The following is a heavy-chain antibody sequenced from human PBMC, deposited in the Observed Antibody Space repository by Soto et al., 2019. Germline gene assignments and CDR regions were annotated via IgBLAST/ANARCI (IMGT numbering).Heavy chain of an antibody. J-gene: IGHJ4*02. CDR3: ARDRSDIVAKIGYFDY. V-gene: IGHV3-33*01. CDR1: GFTFSSYG. D-gene: IGHD5-12*01. CDR2: IWYDGSNK. Sequence: PGGSLRLSCAASGFTFSSYGMHWVRQAPGKGLEWVAVIWYDGSNKYYADSVKGRFTISRDNSKNTLYLQMNSLRAEDTAVYYCARDRSDIVAKIGYFDYWGQGTLVTVSS.